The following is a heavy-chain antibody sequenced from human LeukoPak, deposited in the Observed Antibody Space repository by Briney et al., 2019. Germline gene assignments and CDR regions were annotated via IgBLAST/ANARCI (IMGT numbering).Heavy chain of an antibody. CDR1: GFTFSTYA. J-gene: IGHJ4*02. CDR2: ISANGTDA. D-gene: IGHD1-26*01. CDR3: AKDLRGSSSFDY. Sequence: GGSLRLSCAASGFTFSTYAMSWVRQAPGKGLEWVSAISANGTDAYYADSVKGRFTVSRDNSNNTMYPQMNSLRAEDTAIYFCAKDLRGSSSFDYWGQGTLVTVSS. V-gene: IGHV3-23*01.